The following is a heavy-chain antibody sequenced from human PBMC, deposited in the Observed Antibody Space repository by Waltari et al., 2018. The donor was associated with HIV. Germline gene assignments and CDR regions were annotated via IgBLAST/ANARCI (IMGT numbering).Heavy chain of an antibody. Sequence: QVQLVESGGGMVQTGGSLRLSCAATGFSFSDYAMHWVRQAPGKGLEWVAVVWYDGTNKYYADSVKGRFLISRDNSKRTLYLQMNHLTAEDTAVYYCARDLQATVAVDYFDFWGQGTLVTVSS. CDR2: VWYDGTNK. J-gene: IGHJ4*02. CDR3: ARDLQATVAVDYFDF. V-gene: IGHV3-33*01. CDR1: GFSFSDYA.